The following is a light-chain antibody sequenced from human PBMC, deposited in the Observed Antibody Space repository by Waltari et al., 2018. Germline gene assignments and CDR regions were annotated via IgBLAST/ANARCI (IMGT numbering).Light chain of an antibody. Sequence: QSALAQPASVSGSTGQSITISCTGTSSDVGGYTYVSWYQQHPGIAPKLIIYDVTNRPSGISNRFSGSKSGYTVSLTISGLQADDEADYYCTSYTRKPTWVFGGGTKLTVL. CDR2: DVT. V-gene: IGLV2-14*03. CDR1: SSDVGGYTY. CDR3: TSYTRKPTWV. J-gene: IGLJ3*02.